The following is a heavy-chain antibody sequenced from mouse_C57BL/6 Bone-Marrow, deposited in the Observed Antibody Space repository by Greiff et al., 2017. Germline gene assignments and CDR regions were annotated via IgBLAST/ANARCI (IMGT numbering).Heavy chain of an antibody. CDR2: INPSNGGT. CDR3: ARWLWLRPGVCFDY. J-gene: IGHJ2*01. CDR1: GYTFTSYW. Sequence: VKLMESGTELVKPGASVKLSCKASGYTFTSYWMHWVKQRPGQGLEWIGNINPSNGGTNYNEKFKSKATLTVAKSSSTAYMQLSSLTSEDSAVYYCARWLWLRPGVCFDYWGQGTTLTVSS. V-gene: IGHV1-53*01. D-gene: IGHD2-2*01.